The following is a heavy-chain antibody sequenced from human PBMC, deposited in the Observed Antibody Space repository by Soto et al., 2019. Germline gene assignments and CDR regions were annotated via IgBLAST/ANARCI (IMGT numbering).Heavy chain of an antibody. D-gene: IGHD3-9*01. CDR1: GFTFSSYA. CDR3: AKDFYDIGAFDI. J-gene: IGHJ3*02. V-gene: IGHV3-23*01. CDR2: ISVSGGST. Sequence: GGSLRLSCAASGFTFSSYAMSWVRQAPGKGLEWVSAISVSGGSTSYAASLKGRFTISRDNSKNTLYLQMNSLRAEDTAVYYCAKDFYDIGAFDIWGQGTMVTVSS.